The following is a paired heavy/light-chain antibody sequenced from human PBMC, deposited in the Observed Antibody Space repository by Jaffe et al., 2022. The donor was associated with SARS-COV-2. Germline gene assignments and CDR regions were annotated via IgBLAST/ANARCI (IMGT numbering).Heavy chain of an antibody. V-gene: IGHV3-23*01. J-gene: IGHJ4*02. D-gene: IGHD2-2*01. CDR2: ISASGTST. CDR1: GITFSSYA. CDR3: AKEHRSSTNCPTFDY. Sequence: EVQLLESGGGLVQPGGSLRLSCAASGITFSSYAMSWVRRAPGEGLEWVSTISASGTSTNYADSVKGRFTISRDNSKNTLYLQMNSLRAEDTALYYCAKEHRSSTNCPTFDYWGQGTLVTVSS.
Light chain of an antibody. CDR3: QQSYNTPRT. Sequence: DIQMTQSPSSLSASVGDRVTITCRASQSISNFLNWYQQKPGKAPKLLIYAASSLQSGVPSRFSGSGSGTDFTLTISSLQPEDFATYYCQQSYNTPRTFGQGTKLEIK. V-gene: IGKV1-39*01. CDR1: QSISNF. CDR2: AAS. J-gene: IGKJ2*01.